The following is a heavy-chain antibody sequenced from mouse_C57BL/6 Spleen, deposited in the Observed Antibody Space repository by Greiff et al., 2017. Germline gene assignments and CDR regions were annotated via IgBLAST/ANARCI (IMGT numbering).Heavy chain of an antibody. CDR2: IYPGSGNT. D-gene: IGHD1-1*01. Sequence: QVQLQQSGPELVKPGASVKISCKASGYSFTSYYIHWVKQRPGQGLEWIGWIYPGSGNTKYNEKFKGKATLTADTSSSTAYMQLSSLTSEDSAVXYCAREDTTVVDPCDYWGQGTTLTVSS. CDR3: AREDTTVVDPCDY. V-gene: IGHV1-66*01. J-gene: IGHJ2*01. CDR1: GYSFTSYY.